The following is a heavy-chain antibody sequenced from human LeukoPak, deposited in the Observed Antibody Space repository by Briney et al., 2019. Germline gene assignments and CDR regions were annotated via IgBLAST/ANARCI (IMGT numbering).Heavy chain of an antibody. CDR1: GGSISSYY. Sequence: SETLSLTCTVSGGSISSYYWSWIRQPAGKGLEWIGRIYTSGTTNYNPSLKSRVTMSVDTSKNQFSLKLSSVTTADTAVYYCARQYSSDWYLWFDPWGQGTLVTVSS. D-gene: IGHD6-19*01. CDR3: ARQYSSDWYLWFDP. V-gene: IGHV4-4*07. CDR2: IYTSGTT. J-gene: IGHJ5*02.